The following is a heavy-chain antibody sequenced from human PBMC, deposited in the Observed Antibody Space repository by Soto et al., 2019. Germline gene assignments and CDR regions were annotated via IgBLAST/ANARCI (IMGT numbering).Heavy chain of an antibody. CDR2: IYSGGST. J-gene: IGHJ6*02. CDR3: ARESVGGRFGMDV. D-gene: IGHD3-16*01. Sequence: PGGSLRLSCAASGFTVSSNYMSWVRQSPGKGLEWVSVIYSGGSTYYADSVKGRFTISRDSSRNTLYLQMNSLRIEDTAVYSCARESVGGRFGMDVWGQGTTVTVSS. V-gene: IGHV3-66*01. CDR1: GFTVSSNY.